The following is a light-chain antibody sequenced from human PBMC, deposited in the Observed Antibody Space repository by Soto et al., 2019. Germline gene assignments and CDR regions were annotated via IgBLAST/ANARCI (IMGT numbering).Light chain of an antibody. CDR1: SSDVGAYNY. CDR2: EVT. J-gene: IGLJ1*01. Sequence: QSALIRPPSASGSPGQSVTISCTGTSSDVGAYNYVSWYQLHPGKAPKLIISEVTKRPSGVPDRFSGSKSGNTASLTVSGLQAEDEADYNCSSYTGNTNILYVFGSGTKLTVL. CDR3: SSYTGNTNILYV. V-gene: IGLV2-8*01.